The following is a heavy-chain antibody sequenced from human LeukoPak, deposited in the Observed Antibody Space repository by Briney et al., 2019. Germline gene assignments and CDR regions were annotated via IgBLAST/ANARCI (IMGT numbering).Heavy chain of an antibody. CDR1: GFTFGSYG. CDR3: ARDDYSSVYSY. J-gene: IGHJ4*02. CDR2: IWYDGSNK. V-gene: IGHV3-33*01. Sequence: GGSLRLSCAASGFTFGSYGMHWVRQAPGKGLEWVAVIWYDGSNKYYADSVKGRFTISRDNSKNTLYLQMNSLRAEDTAVYYCARDDYSSVYSYWGQGTLVTVSS. D-gene: IGHD6-19*01.